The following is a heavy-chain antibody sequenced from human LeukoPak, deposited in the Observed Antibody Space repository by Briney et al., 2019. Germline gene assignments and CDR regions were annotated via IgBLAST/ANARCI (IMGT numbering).Heavy chain of an antibody. Sequence: SETLSLTCTVSGGSISSSSYYWGWIRQPPGKGLEWIGSIYYSGSTYYNPSLKSRVTISVDTSKNQFSLKLSSVTAADTAVYYCARQYCSGGSCYYLRFDPWGQGTLVTVSS. CDR2: IYYSGST. J-gene: IGHJ5*02. CDR1: GGSISSSSYY. CDR3: ARQYCSGGSCYYLRFDP. D-gene: IGHD2-15*01. V-gene: IGHV4-39*01.